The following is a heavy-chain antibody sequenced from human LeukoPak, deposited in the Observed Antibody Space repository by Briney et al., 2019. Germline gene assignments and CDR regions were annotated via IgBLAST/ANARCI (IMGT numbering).Heavy chain of an antibody. CDR3: ARGTTALMDV. CDR1: GFTLSSYE. Sequence: GGSLRLSCTASGFTLSSYEMSWIRQAPGKGLEWVSSIDYSGGSTYYADSVKGRFTISRDNAKNSLYLQMNSLRAEDTAVYYCARGTTALMDVWGKGTTVTVSS. V-gene: IGHV3-21*01. D-gene: IGHD2-21*02. CDR2: IDYSGGST. J-gene: IGHJ6*03.